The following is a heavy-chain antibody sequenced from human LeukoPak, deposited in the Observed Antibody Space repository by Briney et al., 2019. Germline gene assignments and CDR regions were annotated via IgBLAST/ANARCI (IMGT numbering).Heavy chain of an antibody. CDR2: ISGSDGST. CDR3: AKSKVVAATMGRFDY. D-gene: IGHD2-15*01. CDR1: GFTFSSYA. J-gene: IGHJ4*02. V-gene: IGHV3-23*01. Sequence: GGSLRLFCAASGFTFSSYAMNWVRQAPGKGLEWVSTISGSDGSTYYADSVKGRFTISRDNSKNTLYLQMNSLRAEDTAVYYCAKSKVVAATMGRFDYWGQGTLVTVSS.